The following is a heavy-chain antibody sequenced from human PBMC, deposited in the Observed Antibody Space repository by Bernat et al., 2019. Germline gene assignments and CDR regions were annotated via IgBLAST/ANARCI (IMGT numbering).Heavy chain of an antibody. CDR2: ISGPGVST. Sequence: EVQLLESGGGLVQPGGSLRLSCAASGFSFSSYPMGWVRQAPGKGLEWLSFISGPGVSTYFADSVKGRFTISRDNSKNTLYLQMNSLRAEDTAVYYCTKGRAAYTYGLPDYWGQGTLVTVSS. V-gene: IGHV3-23*01. CDR3: TKGRAAYTYGLPDY. CDR1: GFSFSSYP. D-gene: IGHD5-18*01. J-gene: IGHJ4*02.